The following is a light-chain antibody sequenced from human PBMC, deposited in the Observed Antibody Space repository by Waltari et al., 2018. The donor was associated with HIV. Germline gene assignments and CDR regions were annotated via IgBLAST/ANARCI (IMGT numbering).Light chain of an antibody. CDR2: DGS. V-gene: IGKV1-27*01. CDR3: QKYDSAPLT. J-gene: IGKJ4*01. CDR1: QDISNS. Sequence: DIQVTQSPSSLSASVGDRVTMTCRASQDISNSLAWYQLQPGKAPKLLIYDGSQLQSGVPSRFRGSGSGTSCTLTISSLQPEDVASYFCQKYDSAPLTFGGGTKVDLK.